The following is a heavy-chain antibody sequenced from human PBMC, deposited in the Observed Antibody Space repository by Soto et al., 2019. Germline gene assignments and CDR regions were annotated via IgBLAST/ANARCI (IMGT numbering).Heavy chain of an antibody. CDR2: ISGSGGTT. CDR1: GFTFSSYA. Sequence: EVQLLESGGGLVQPGGSLRLSCAASGFTFSSYAMSWVRQAPGKGLEWVSGISGSGGTTSSADSVKGRFTITRDNSKNKVYLHMNSLRAEDTAVYYCAKDQIAVAGIRPRAHGIDYWGPGKLVPVSS. V-gene: IGHV3-23*01. D-gene: IGHD6-19*01. J-gene: IGHJ4*02. CDR3: AKDQIAVAGIRPRAHGIDY.